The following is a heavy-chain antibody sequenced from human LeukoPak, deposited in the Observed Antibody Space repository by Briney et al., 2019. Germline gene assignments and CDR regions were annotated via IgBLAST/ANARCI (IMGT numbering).Heavy chain of an antibody. Sequence: SETLSLTCAGYGGSFSSYFWTWIRQTPGKGLEWIGEINHSGTTNYNPSLKSRVTMSVDTSKDQFSLKLMSVTAADTGVYYCARRRKVVRAGFDYWGQGTRVIVSS. J-gene: IGHJ4*02. D-gene: IGHD2-21*01. V-gene: IGHV4-34*01. CDR3: ARRRKVVRAGFDY. CDR1: GGSFSSYF. CDR2: INHSGTT.